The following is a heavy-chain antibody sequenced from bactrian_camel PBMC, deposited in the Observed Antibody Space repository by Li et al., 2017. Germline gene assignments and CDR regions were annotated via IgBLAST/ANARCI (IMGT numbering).Heavy chain of an antibody. D-gene: IGHD2*01. CDR3: AARGPYCYTKLSVRDFTY. Sequence: HVQLVESGGGSVQAGGSLRLSCLASGFTFGDDDMGWYRLPPGRAPAEREGIAAIRRSGGETWYAGSVKGRFTISQDSARNTVYLQMNSLKPEDTAVYYCAARGPYCYTKLSVRDFTYWGQGTQVTVS. CDR2: IRRSGGET. V-gene: IGHV3S63*01. J-gene: IGHJ6*01. CDR1: GFTFGDDD.